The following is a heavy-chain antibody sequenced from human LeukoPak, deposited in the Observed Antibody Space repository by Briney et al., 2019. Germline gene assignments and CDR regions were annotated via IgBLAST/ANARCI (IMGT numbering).Heavy chain of an antibody. CDR1: RFTFSSYG. CDR3: AKGSDYDYVWGSYRFYYFDY. Sequence: GGSLRLSCAASRFTFSSYGMNWVRQAPGKGLEWVSSISGSGGSTYSADSVKGRFTISRDNSKNTLYLQMNSLRAEDTAVYYCAKGSDYDYVWGSYRFYYFDYWGQGTLVTVSS. CDR2: ISGSGGST. J-gene: IGHJ4*02. D-gene: IGHD3-16*02. V-gene: IGHV3-23*01.